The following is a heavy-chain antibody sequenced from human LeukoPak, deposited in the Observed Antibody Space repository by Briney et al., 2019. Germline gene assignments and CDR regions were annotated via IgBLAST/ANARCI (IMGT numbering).Heavy chain of an antibody. D-gene: IGHD6-19*01. J-gene: IGHJ3*02. Sequence: HAGGSLRLSCVGSGLSLSKSHMHWVRQAPGKRLEWVALIPHDGGNKQYGDSAKGRFTVSRENSKNTVDLNMDSLTVDDTAIYYCARGAYSSGRAGTSDIWGQGTMVTVSS. CDR3: ARGAYSSGRAGTSDI. CDR2: IPHDGGNK. V-gene: IGHV3-30*04. CDR1: GLSLSKSH.